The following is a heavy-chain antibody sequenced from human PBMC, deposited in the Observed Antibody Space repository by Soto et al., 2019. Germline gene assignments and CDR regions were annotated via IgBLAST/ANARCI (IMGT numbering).Heavy chain of an antibody. J-gene: IGHJ6*02. D-gene: IGHD2-15*01. CDR3: AKDSLPAEYCSGGSCPLGMDV. CDR1: GCTLSSYD. CDR2: ISGSGGST. V-gene: IGHV3-23*01. Sequence: GGSLRRSCAASGCTLSSYDMSWVRQAPGKGLEWISAISGSGGSTYYADSVKGRFTISRDNSKNTLYLQMNSLRAEDTAVYYCAKDSLPAEYCSGGSCPLGMDVWGQGTTVPVS.